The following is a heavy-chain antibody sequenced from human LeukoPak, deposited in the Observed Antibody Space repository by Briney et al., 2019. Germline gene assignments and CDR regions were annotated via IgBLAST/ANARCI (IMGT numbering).Heavy chain of an antibody. CDR3: ASRGYSYGPNHFDY. CDR2: INPNSGGT. D-gene: IGHD5-18*01. J-gene: IGHJ4*02. CDR1: GYTFTSYG. V-gene: IGHV1-2*02. Sequence: ASVKVSCKASGYTFTSYGISWVRQAPGQGLEWMGWINPNSGGTNYAQKFQGRVTMTRDTSISTAYMELSRLRSDDTAVYYCASRGYSYGPNHFDYWGQGTLVTVSS.